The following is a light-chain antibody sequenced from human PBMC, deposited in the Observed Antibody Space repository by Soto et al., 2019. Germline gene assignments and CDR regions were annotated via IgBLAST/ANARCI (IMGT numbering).Light chain of an antibody. J-gene: IGLJ1*01. CDR3: SSYTSSSSYV. CDR2: HVS. CDR1: SSDVGGYNY. Sequence: QSVLTQPVSVSGSPGQSITISCTGSSSDVGGYNYVPWYQQHPGKAPKLMIYHVSNRPSGISNRFSGSKSGNTASLTISGLQAEDEADYYCSSYTSSSSYVFGTGTKVTVL. V-gene: IGLV2-14*01.